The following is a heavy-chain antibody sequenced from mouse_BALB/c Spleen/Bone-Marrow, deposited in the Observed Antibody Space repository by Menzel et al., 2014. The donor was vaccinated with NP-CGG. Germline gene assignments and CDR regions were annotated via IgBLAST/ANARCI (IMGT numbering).Heavy chain of an antibody. CDR3: ARHRYGFDY. D-gene: IGHD1-1*01. CDR2: ISSGGGST. V-gene: IGHV5-12-1*01. Sequence: DVKLVESGGDLVRPGGSLKLSCSASGFAFSSYDMSWVRQTPEKRLEWVAYISSGGGSTYYPDTVKGRFTISRDNAENTLYLQMSSLKSEDTAMYYCARHRYGFDYWGQGTTLTVSS. CDR1: GFAFSSYD. J-gene: IGHJ2*01.